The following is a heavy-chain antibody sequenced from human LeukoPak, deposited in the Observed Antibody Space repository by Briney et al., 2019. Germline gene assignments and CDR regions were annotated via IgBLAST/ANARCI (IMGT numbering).Heavy chain of an antibody. CDR1: GGSISRSSYY. CDR2: IYYSGKT. CDR3: VKEEMGTFHFEK. D-gene: IGHD3-9*01. Sequence: PSETLSLTCTVSGGSISRSSYYWGWIRQPPGKGLEWIGSIYYSGKTYYNPSLKRRATISVDTSKNRFFLKLSSVTAADTAVYYCVKEEMGTFHFEKWGQGTLVTVSS. V-gene: IGHV4-39*01. J-gene: IGHJ4*02.